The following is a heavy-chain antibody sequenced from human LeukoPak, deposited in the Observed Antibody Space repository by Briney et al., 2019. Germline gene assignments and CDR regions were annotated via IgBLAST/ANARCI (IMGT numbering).Heavy chain of an antibody. D-gene: IGHD2-2*01. CDR1: GYSFTSYW. Sequence: GESLKISCKGSGYSFTSYWIGWVRQMPGKGLGWMGIIYPGDSDTRYSPSFQGQVTISADKSISTAYLQCSSLKASDTAMYYCARQYCSSTSCDGRFDYWGQGTLVTVSS. CDR2: IYPGDSDT. V-gene: IGHV5-51*01. CDR3: ARQYCSSTSCDGRFDY. J-gene: IGHJ4*02.